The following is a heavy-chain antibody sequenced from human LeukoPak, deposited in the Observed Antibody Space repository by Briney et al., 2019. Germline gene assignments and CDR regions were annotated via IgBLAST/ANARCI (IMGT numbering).Heavy chain of an antibody. Sequence: SETLSLTCTVSGGSISNYYWSWIRQPPGKGLEWIGYIYYSGSTNYNPSLKSRVTISVDTSKNQFSLKLSSVTAADTAVYYCARDIVATILDYWGQGTLVTVSS. CDR1: GGSISNYY. D-gene: IGHD5-12*01. V-gene: IGHV4-59*12. CDR3: ARDIVATILDY. J-gene: IGHJ4*02. CDR2: IYYSGST.